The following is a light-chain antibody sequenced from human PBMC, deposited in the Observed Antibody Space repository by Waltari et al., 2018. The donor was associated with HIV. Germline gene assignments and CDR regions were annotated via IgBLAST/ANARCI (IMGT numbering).Light chain of an antibody. V-gene: IGLV1-44*01. CDR2: SNN. J-gene: IGLJ2*01. CDR3: AVWDDSLNGWV. CDR1: SSNIGSNT. Sequence: QSVLTQPPSTSGTPGPRVTISCSGSSSNIGSNTVNWYQQPPGTAPTLLIYSNNQRPSGGPDRFSGSKSGTSASLAISGLQSEDEADYYCAVWDDSLNGWVFGGGTKLTVL.